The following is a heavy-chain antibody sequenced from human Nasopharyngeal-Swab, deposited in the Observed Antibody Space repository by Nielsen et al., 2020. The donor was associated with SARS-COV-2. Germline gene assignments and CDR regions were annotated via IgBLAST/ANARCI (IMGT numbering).Heavy chain of an antibody. CDR1: GFTFSSHG. V-gene: IGHV3-33*01. CDR3: ARDPGYSYPYYFDY. CDR2: IWYDGSNK. J-gene: IGHJ4*02. Sequence: GESLKISCAASGFTFSSHGMHWVRQAPGKGLEWVAVIWYDGSNKYHADSVKGRFTISRDNSKNTLYLQMNDLRAEDTAVYYCARDPGYSYPYYFDYWGQGTLVTVSS. D-gene: IGHD5-18*01.